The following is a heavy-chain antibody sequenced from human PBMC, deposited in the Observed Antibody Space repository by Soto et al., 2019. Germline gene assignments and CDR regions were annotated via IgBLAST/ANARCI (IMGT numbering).Heavy chain of an antibody. D-gene: IGHD6-13*01. V-gene: IGHV4-59*01. CDR2: VYYTGTT. J-gene: IGHJ4*02. CDR1: GGSISSYF. Sequence: QVQLQESGPGLLKPSETLSLTCTVSGGSISSYFYIWVRQPPGKGLEWIVSVYYTGTTDYNPSLTSRVTISVDTSKTQFSLNLRSVTAADTAVYYCARDLAAVPRAFDYWGRGTLVTVSS. CDR3: ARDLAAVPRAFDY.